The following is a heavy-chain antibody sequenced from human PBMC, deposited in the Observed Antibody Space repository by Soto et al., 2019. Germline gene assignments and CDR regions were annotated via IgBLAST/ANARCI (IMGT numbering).Heavy chain of an antibody. V-gene: IGHV4-34*01. CDR3: GCRYSSSSFDY. CDR1: GGSFSGYY. D-gene: IGHD6-6*01. J-gene: IGHJ4*02. Sequence: SETLSLTCAVYGGSFSGYYWSWIRQPPGKGLEWIGEINHSGSTNYNPSLKSRVTISVDTSKNQFSLKLSSVTAADTAVYYCGCRYSSSSFDYWGQGTLVTVSS. CDR2: INHSGST.